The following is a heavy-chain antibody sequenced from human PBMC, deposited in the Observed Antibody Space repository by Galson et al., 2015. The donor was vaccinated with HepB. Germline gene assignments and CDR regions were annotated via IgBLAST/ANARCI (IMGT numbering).Heavy chain of an antibody. D-gene: IGHD2-21*01. CDR1: GFTFSSRP. CDR3: ARSRGCGDGYCDNFDY. J-gene: IGHJ4*02. Sequence: SLRLSCATSGFTFSSRPMHWVRQAPGKGLEWVAVIRPDGGWQHYADSVKGRFTISRDNVKNTLYLQMNSLRAEDTAVYYCARSRGCGDGYCDNFDYWGQGTLVTVSS. CDR2: IRPDGGWQ. V-gene: IGHV3-30*04.